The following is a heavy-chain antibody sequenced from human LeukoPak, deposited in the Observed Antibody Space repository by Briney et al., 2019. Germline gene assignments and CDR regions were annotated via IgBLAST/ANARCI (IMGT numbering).Heavy chain of an antibody. CDR3: ARDVSPSRYYYYYYMDV. Sequence: SETLSLTCTVSGGSISSYYWSWIRQPAGKGLEWIGRIYTSGSTNYNPSLKSRVTMSVDTSKNQFSLKLSSVTAADTAVYYCARDVSPSRYYYYYYMDVWGKGTTVTVSS. V-gene: IGHV4-4*07. D-gene: IGHD5/OR15-5a*01. CDR1: GGSISSYY. J-gene: IGHJ6*03. CDR2: IYTSGST.